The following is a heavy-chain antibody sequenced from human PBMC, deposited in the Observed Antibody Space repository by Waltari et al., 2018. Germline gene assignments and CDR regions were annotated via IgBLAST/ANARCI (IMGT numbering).Heavy chain of an antibody. CDR2: IYSGGST. CDR3: ARARQSGSYFRIYYYYGMDV. J-gene: IGHJ6*02. V-gene: IGHV3-66*02. D-gene: IGHD1-26*01. CDR1: GFTVSSNY. Sequence: EVQLVESGGGLVQPGGSLRLSCAASGFTVSSNYMSWVRQAPGKGLEWVSVIYSGGSTYYADSVKGRFTISRDNSKNTLYLQMNSLRAEDTAVYYCARARQSGSYFRIYYYYGMDVWGQGTTVTVSS.